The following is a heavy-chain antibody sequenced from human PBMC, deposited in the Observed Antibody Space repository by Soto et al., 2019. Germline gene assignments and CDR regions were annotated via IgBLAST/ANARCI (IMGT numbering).Heavy chain of an antibody. CDR1: GFTFGDYA. D-gene: IGHD3-3*01. V-gene: IGHV3-49*03. J-gene: IGHJ5*02. Sequence: GGSLRLSCTASGFTFGDYAMSWFRQAPGKGLEWVGFIRSKAYGGTTEYAASVKGRFTISRDDSKSIAYLQMNSLKTEDTAVYYCTRGGETYYDFWSGPRNHWFDPWGQGTLVTVSS. CDR2: IRSKAYGGTT. CDR3: TRGGETYYDFWSGPRNHWFDP.